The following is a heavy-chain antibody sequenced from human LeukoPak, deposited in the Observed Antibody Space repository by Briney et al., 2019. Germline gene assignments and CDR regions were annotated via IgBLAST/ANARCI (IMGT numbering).Heavy chain of an antibody. CDR2: INSDGSST. J-gene: IGHJ4*02. CDR3: ARQGRGYSYAFEY. Sequence: GGSLRLSCAASGFTFSNYWMHWVRQAPGKGLVWVSRINSDGSSTTYADSVKGRFTISRDNGQNTLYLQMNSLRAEDTAVYYCARQGRGYSYAFEYWGQGTLVTVSS. CDR1: GFTFSNYW. V-gene: IGHV3-74*01. D-gene: IGHD5-18*01.